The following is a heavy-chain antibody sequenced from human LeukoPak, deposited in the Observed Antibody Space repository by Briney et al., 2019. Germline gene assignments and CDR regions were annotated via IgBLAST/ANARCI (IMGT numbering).Heavy chain of an antibody. CDR2: IHYSGST. Sequence: SETLSLTCTVSGGSISSYSWSWIRQPPGKGLDGIGSIHYSGSTNYNPSLKSRVTMSVDTSKNQFSLKLSSVTAADTAVYYCARHGGESIVAMILHAFDIWGQGTMVTVSS. CDR1: GGSISSYS. CDR3: ARHGGESIVAMILHAFDI. V-gene: IGHV4-59*08. D-gene: IGHD5-12*01. J-gene: IGHJ3*02.